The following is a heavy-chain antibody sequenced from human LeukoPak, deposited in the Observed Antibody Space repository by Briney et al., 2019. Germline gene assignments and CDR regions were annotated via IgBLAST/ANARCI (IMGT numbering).Heavy chain of an antibody. D-gene: IGHD1/OR15-1a*01. Sequence: GGSLRLSCAASGLTVSSSYVSWVRQAPGKGLEWVSVIYSGGSTYYADSVKGRFTISRDNSKNTAYLQMNSLRAEDTAVYYCASIGGTTLAFDYWGQGTLVTVSS. CDR3: ASIGGTTLAFDY. CDR2: IYSGGST. J-gene: IGHJ4*02. CDR1: GLTVSSSY. V-gene: IGHV3-66*01.